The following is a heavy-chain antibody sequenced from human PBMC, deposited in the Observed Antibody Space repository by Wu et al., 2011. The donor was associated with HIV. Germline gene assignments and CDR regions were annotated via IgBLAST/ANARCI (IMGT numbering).Heavy chain of an antibody. CDR2: VNPNNNDT. CDR1: GYTFVAYY. Sequence: QVQLVQSGAEVKKPGASMKVSCRASGYTFVAYYIHWVRQAPGQGLEWMGWVNPNNNDTDYAQNFQGRVTMTWDTSISTAYMELSRLRFDDTAVYYCAILHANWGQGTLVTVSS. J-gene: IGHJ4*02. CDR3: AILHAN. D-gene: IGHD2/OR15-2a*01. V-gene: IGHV1-2*02.